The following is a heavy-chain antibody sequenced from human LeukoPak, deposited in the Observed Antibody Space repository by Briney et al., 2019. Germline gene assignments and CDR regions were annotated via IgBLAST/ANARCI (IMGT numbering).Heavy chain of an antibody. D-gene: IGHD6-19*01. CDR2: IRYDGSNK. V-gene: IGHV3-30*02. CDR1: GFTFSGYG. CDR3: ARAIAVVAYFDY. Sequence: GGSLRLSCAASGFTFSGYGMHWVRQAPGKGLEWVAFIRYDGSNKYYADSVKGRFTISRDNSKNTLYLQMNSLRAEDTAVYYCARAIAVVAYFDYWGQGTLVTVSS. J-gene: IGHJ4*02.